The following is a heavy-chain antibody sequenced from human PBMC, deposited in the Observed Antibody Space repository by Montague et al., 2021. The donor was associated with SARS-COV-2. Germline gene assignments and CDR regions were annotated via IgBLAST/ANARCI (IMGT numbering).Heavy chain of an antibody. CDR3: ARDGSGFWSGFHYYYYMDV. CDR1: GFTFSSYA. CDR2: ISSNGGST. D-gene: IGHD3-3*01. J-gene: IGHJ6*03. V-gene: IGHV3-64*01. Sequence: SLRLSCAASGFTFSSYAMHWVRQAPGKGLEYVSAISSNGGSTYYSNSLNGIFTISRDNSKNTLYLQMGSLRAEDMAVYYCARDGSGFWSGFHYYYYMDVWGKGTTVTVSS.